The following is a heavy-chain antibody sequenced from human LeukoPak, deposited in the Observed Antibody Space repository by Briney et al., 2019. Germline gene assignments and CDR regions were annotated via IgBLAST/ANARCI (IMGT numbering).Heavy chain of an antibody. V-gene: IGHV3-7*01. CDR2: IKQDGSEK. D-gene: IGHD3-22*01. J-gene: IGHJ4*02. CDR3: ARDGLPEAYYYDSSGAELDY. CDR1: GFTLSSYW. Sequence: GGSLRLSCAASGFTLSSYWMSWVRQAPGKGLEWVANIKQDGSEKYYVDSVKGRFTISRDNAKNSLYLQMNSLRAEDTAVYYCARDGLPEAYYYDSSGAELDYWGQGTLVTVSS.